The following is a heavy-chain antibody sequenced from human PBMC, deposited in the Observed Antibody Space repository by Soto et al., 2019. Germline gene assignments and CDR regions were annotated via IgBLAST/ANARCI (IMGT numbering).Heavy chain of an antibody. CDR3: ARADFIVGAAYFDY. D-gene: IGHD1-26*01. Sequence: EVQLVESGGGLVQPGGSLRLSCAASGFTFSSYWMSWVRQAPGKGLEWVANIKQDGSEKYYVDSVKGRFTISRDNAKNSLYLQMNSLRAEDTAVYYCARADFIVGAAYFDYWGQGTLVTVSS. CDR1: GFTFSSYW. J-gene: IGHJ4*02. CDR2: IKQDGSEK. V-gene: IGHV3-7*03.